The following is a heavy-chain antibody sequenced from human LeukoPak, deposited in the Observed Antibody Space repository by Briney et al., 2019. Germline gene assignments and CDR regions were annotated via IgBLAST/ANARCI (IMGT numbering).Heavy chain of an antibody. D-gene: IGHD1-26*01. CDR1: GGSISSYY. J-gene: IGHJ6*03. V-gene: IGHV4-59*01. CDR3: ARGLKWELRNYYYYMDV. Sequence: PSETLSLTCTVSGGSISSYYWSWIRQPPGKGLEWIGYIYYSGSTNYNPSLKSRVTISADTSKNQFSLKLSSVTAADTAVYYCARGLKWELRNYYYYMDVWGKGTTVTVSS. CDR2: IYYSGST.